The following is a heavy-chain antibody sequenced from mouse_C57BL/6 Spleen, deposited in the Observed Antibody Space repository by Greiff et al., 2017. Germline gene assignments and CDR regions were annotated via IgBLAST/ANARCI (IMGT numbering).Heavy chain of an antibody. J-gene: IGHJ3*01. CDR2: INPNNGGT. D-gene: IGHD2-4*01. V-gene: IGHV1-26*01. Sequence: EVQLQQSGPELVKPGASVKITCKASGYTFTDYYRNWVKQSHGKSLEWIGDINPNNGGTSYNQKFKGKTTLTVDKSSSPDYMELHSLTSEDSAVYYCARLGYEYGFAYWGQGTLVTVSA. CDR3: ARLGYEYGFAY. CDR1: GYTFTDYY.